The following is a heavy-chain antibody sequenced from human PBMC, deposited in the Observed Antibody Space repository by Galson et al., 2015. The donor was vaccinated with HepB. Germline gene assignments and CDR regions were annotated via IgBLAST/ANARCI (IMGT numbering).Heavy chain of an antibody. J-gene: IGHJ2*01. CDR3: ARDTGYWYFDL. CDR1: RYTFTSYA. Sequence: CKASRYTFTSYAMHWVRQAPGQRLEWMGWINAGNGNTKYSQKFQGRVTITRDTSASTAYMELSSLRSEDTAVYYCARDTGYWYFDLWGRGTLVTVSS. D-gene: IGHD4-17*01. CDR2: INAGNGNT. V-gene: IGHV1-3*01.